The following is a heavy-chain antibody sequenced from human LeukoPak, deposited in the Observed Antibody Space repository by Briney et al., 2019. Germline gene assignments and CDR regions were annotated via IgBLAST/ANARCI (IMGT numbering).Heavy chain of an antibody. D-gene: IGHD3-10*01. CDR3: ANHYYGSGMNAFDI. CDR1: GFSFSIFV. CDR2: ISGSGGTT. Sequence: GGSLRLSCEASGFSFSIFVMSWVRQAPGQGLKWVSSISGSGGTTHYADSVKGRFTISRDNSKNTVYLQMNSLRAEDTAVYYCANHYYGSGMNAFDIWGQGTMVTVSS. V-gene: IGHV3-23*01. J-gene: IGHJ3*02.